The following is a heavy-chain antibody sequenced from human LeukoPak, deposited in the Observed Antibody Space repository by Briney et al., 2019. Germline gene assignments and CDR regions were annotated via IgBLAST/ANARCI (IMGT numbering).Heavy chain of an antibody. Sequence: ASVKVSCKDSGYTFSDYGISWVRQAPGQGLEWMGWISTFNGNAKYAQNFQGRVTMTTHTSTSTAHMELKSLRSDDTAVYYCARGRYCSGGNCWAIYYYYMDVWGKGTTVTVSS. D-gene: IGHD2-15*01. CDR2: ISTFNGNA. J-gene: IGHJ6*03. CDR1: GYTFSDYG. V-gene: IGHV1-18*01. CDR3: ARGRYCSGGNCWAIYYYYMDV.